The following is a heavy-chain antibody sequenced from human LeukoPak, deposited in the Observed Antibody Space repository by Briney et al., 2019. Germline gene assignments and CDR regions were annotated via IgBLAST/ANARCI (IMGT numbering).Heavy chain of an antibody. CDR2: IIRGLGIS. CDR1: GGTFSSYA. J-gene: IGHJ4*02. CDR3: ASARQRHCTNGVCPSLTDS. D-gene: IGHD2-8*01. V-gene: IGHV1-69*04. Sequence: SVKVSCKAFGGTFSSYAINWVRQAPGQGLEWMGRIIRGLGISNYAQKFQGRVTITADKSTSTTYMELSSLRSEDTAVYYCASARQRHCTNGVCPSLTDSWGQGTLVTVSS.